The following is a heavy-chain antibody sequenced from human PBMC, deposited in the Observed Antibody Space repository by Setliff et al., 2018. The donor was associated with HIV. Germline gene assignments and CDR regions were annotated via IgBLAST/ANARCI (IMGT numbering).Heavy chain of an antibody. CDR2: IYYSGTT. CDR1: GDYISSGGYY. J-gene: IGHJ4*02. V-gene: IGHV4-31*03. CDR3: ASRRGGGFLAWPDPYFDY. Sequence: SETLSLTCTVSGDYISSGGYYWSWIRQHPGKGLEWIGYIYYSGTTYYNPSLKSRVTISIDTSKNQFSLKLFSVTAADTAVYYCASRRGGGFLAWPDPYFDYWGQGTLVTVSS. D-gene: IGHD3-3*01.